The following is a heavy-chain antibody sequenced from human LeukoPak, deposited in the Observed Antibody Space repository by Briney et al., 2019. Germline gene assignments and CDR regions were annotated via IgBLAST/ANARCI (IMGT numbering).Heavy chain of an antibody. CDR3: ARDGRGYDL. V-gene: IGHV4-59*01. CDR1: GGSISSYY. J-gene: IGHJ4*02. D-gene: IGHD5-12*01. Sequence: SETLSLTCTVSGGSISSYYWSWIRQPPGKGLEWIGYIYYSGSTNYNPSLKSRVTISVDTSKNQFSLKLSSVTAADTAVYYCARDGRGYDLWGQGTLVTVSS. CDR2: IYYSGST.